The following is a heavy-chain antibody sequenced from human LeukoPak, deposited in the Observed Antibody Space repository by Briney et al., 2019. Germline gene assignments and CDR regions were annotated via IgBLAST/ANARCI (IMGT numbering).Heavy chain of an antibody. V-gene: IGHV3-64*01. Sequence: PGGSLTLSCAASGLTFSTYAPHWVRHVPGKGLEYVSAFSSIGSNKYYANSVKGRFIISRDNSKNTLYLQMGSLKPEDTAVYYCARVGDNTAFDYWGQGTLVTVSS. CDR3: ARVGDNTAFDY. CDR1: GLTFSTYA. D-gene: IGHD2-21*01. CDR2: FSSIGSNK. J-gene: IGHJ4*02.